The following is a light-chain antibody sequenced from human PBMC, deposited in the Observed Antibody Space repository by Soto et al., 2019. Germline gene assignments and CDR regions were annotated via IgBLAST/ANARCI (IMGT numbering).Light chain of an antibody. CDR3: ATWDGGLTPQGV. J-gene: IGLJ1*01. Sequence: QSALSQPPSVSAAAGQRVTISCSGSTSNIGKYYVSWYQQVPGTAPRLLIYDNNQRPSGIPDRFSGSKSGTSATLAITGLQTGDEADYYCATWDGGLTPQGVFGTGTKVTVL. V-gene: IGLV1-51*01. CDR1: TSNIGKYY. CDR2: DNN.